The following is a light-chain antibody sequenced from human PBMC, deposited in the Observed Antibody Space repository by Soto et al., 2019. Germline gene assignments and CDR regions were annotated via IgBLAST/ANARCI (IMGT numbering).Light chain of an antibody. J-gene: IGKJ1*01. CDR3: QQLNTYPPWT. Sequence: DIQLTQSPSFLSASVGDRVTITCRASQGISSYLAWYQQKPGKAPELLIYAASTLQSGVPSRFSGSGSGTDFTLTISSLQPEDSATYYCQQLNTYPPWTFGQGTPVEIK. CDR1: QGISSY. V-gene: IGKV1-9*01. CDR2: AAS.